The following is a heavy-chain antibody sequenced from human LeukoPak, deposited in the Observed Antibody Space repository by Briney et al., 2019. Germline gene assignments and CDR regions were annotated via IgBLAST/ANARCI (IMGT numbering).Heavy chain of an antibody. V-gene: IGHV3-72*01. CDR1: GFTFSDHY. Sequence: GGSLRLSCAASGFTFSDHYMDWVRQAPGKGLEWVGRTRNKANSYTTEYAASVKGRFTISRDDSKNSLYLQMNSLKTEDTAVYYCASLYGSGKRWVDPWGRGTLVTVSS. J-gene: IGHJ5*02. D-gene: IGHD3-10*01. CDR2: TRNKANSYTT. CDR3: ASLYGSGKRWVDP.